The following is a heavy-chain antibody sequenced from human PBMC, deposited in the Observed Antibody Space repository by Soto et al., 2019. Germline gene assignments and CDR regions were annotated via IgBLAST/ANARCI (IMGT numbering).Heavy chain of an antibody. CDR3: AREGPGYTSPEY. D-gene: IGHD5-18*01. V-gene: IGHV3-33*01. CDR2: IWYDGSNK. CDR1: GFTFSSYG. Sequence: QVQLVESGGGVVQPGRSLRLSCAASGFTFSSYGMHWVRQAPGKGLEWVAVIWYDGSNKYYADSVKGRFTISRDNSKNTLYLQMNSLRAEDTAVYYCAREGPGYTSPEYGGQGTLVTVSS. J-gene: IGHJ4*02.